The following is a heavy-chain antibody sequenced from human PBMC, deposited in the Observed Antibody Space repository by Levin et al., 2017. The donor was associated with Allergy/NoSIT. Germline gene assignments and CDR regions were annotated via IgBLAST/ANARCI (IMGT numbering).Heavy chain of an antibody. CDR1: GFTFSSYW. Sequence: GESLKISCAASGFTFSSYWMHWVRQAPGKGLVWVSRINSDGSSTSYADSVKGRFTISRDNAKNTLYLQMNSLRAEDTAVYYCARGYFDSSGYTLYWGQGTLVTVSS. J-gene: IGHJ1*01. D-gene: IGHD3-22*01. V-gene: IGHV3-74*01. CDR2: INSDGSST. CDR3: ARGYFDSSGYTLY.